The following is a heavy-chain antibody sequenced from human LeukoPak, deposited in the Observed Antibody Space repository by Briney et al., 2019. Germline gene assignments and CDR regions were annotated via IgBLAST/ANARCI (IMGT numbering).Heavy chain of an antibody. V-gene: IGHV1-46*01. J-gene: IGHJ1*01. D-gene: IGHD3-22*01. CDR3: ARDKTAYDSSGFEYFQH. CDR2: INPSGGST. Sequence: ASVKASCKASGYTFTSYYMHWVRQAPGQGLEWMGIINPSGGSTSYAQKFQGRVTMTRDTSTSTVYMELSSLRSEDTAVYYCARDKTAYDSSGFEYFQHWGHGTLVTVSS. CDR1: GYTFTSYY.